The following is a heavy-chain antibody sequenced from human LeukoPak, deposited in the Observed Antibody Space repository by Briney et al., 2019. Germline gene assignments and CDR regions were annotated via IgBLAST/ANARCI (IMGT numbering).Heavy chain of an antibody. V-gene: IGHV4-4*07. Sequence: SETLSLTYTVSGGSIGSFFWSWIRQPAGKGLEWIGRIYTSGSTNYNPSLKSRVTISVDTSKNQFPLKLSSVTAADTAVYYCARDSGYGSGSYYNWFDPWGQGTLVTVSS. CDR3: ARDSGYGSGSYYNWFDP. CDR2: IYTSGST. D-gene: IGHD3-10*01. J-gene: IGHJ5*02. CDR1: GGSIGSFF.